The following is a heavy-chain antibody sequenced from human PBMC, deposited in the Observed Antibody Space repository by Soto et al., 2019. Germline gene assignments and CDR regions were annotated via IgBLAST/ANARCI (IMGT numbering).Heavy chain of an antibody. J-gene: IGHJ4*02. V-gene: IGHV4-30-4*01. CDR3: ASAHHSGGYYGGRASK. CDR1: GGSINSGDYY. Sequence: SETLSLTCTVSGGSINSGDYYWSWIRQPPGKGLEWIGYIYYSGSTYYNPSLKSRVSISVDTSKNQFSLKLTSVTAADTAVYYCASAHHSGGYYGGRASKWGQGTLVTVSS. D-gene: IGHD3-22*01. CDR2: IYYSGST.